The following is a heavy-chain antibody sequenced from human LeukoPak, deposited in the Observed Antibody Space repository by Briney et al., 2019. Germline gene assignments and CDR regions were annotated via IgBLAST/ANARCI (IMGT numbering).Heavy chain of an antibody. CDR2: INPNSGGT. CDR3: ARDAMVRGVRSYYYYYMDV. V-gene: IGHV1-2*02. Sequence: ASVKVSCKASGYTFTGYYMHWVRQAPGQGLKWMGWINPNSGGTNYAQKFQGRVTMTRDTSISTAYMELSRLRSDDTAVYYCARDAMVRGVRSYYYYYMDVWGKGTTVTISS. CDR1: GYTFTGYY. D-gene: IGHD3-10*01. J-gene: IGHJ6*03.